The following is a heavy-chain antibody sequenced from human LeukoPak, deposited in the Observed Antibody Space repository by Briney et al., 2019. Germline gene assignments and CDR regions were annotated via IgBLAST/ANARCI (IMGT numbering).Heavy chain of an antibody. CDR2: ISGSGGST. CDR3: AKGPRGYDILTGYCYFDY. J-gene: IGHJ4*02. CDR1: GFTFSDYS. D-gene: IGHD3-9*01. Sequence: PGGSLRLSCAASGFTFSDYSMNWVRQAPGKGLEWVSAISGSGGSTYYADSVKGRFAISRDNSKNTLYLQMNSLRAEDTAVYYCAKGPRGYDILTGYCYFDYWGQGTLVTVSS. V-gene: IGHV3-23*01.